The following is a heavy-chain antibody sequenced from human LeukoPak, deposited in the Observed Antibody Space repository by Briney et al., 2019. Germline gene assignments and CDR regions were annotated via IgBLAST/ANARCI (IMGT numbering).Heavy chain of an antibody. Sequence: SETLSLTCTVSGGSISTYYWSWIRQPPGKGLEWIGYIYYSGSTNYNPSLKSRVTISVDTSKNQFSLKLSSVTAADSAVYYCARGGSGSSDYWGQGALVTVSS. J-gene: IGHJ4*02. V-gene: IGHV4-59*01. CDR2: IYYSGST. D-gene: IGHD1-26*01. CDR3: ARGGSGSSDY. CDR1: GGSISTYY.